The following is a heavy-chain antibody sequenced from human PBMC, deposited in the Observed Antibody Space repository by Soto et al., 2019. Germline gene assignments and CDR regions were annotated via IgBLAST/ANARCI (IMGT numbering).Heavy chain of an antibody. CDR3: ASVTFGGVVLAH. CDR2: IYFNGNT. CDR1: SASFSKYY. V-gene: IGHV4-59*01. Sequence: SETLSLTCTGSSASFSKYYWSWIRQPPGKGLEWIGYIYFNGNTNYNPSLKRRVTISIDTSKKQISLNLTSVTDADTAVYYCASVTFGGVVLAHWGQGTLVTVSS. D-gene: IGHD3-16*01. J-gene: IGHJ4*02.